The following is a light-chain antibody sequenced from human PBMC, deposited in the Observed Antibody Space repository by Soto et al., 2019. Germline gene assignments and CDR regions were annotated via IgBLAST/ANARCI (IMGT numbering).Light chain of an antibody. CDR2: RSD. V-gene: IGLV1-47*01. Sequence: QSVLTQPPSASGTPGQRVTISCSGSSSNIGSNHVYWYQQFPGMAPKLLMYRSDQRPTGVPDRFSGSKSGTSASLAISCLRSDDEADYYCSARDDILSGVVFGGGTKLTVL. CDR3: SARDDILSGVV. J-gene: IGLJ2*01. CDR1: SSNIGSNH.